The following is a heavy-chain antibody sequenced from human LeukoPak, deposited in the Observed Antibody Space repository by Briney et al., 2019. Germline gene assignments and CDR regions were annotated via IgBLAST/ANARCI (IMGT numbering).Heavy chain of an antibody. V-gene: IGHV4-34*01. CDR1: GGSFSGYY. CDR2: INHSGST. CDR3: ARGGRPLGYCSSTSCHNWFDP. D-gene: IGHD2-2*01. J-gene: IGHJ5*02. Sequence: PSETLSLTCAVYGGSFSGYYWSWIRQPPGKGLEWIGEINHSGSTNYNPSLKSRVTMSVDTSKNQFSLKLSSVTAADTAVYYCARGGRPLGYCSSTSCHNWFDPWGQGTLVTVSS.